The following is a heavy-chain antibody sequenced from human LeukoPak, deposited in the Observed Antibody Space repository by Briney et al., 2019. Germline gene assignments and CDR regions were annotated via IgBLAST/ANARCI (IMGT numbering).Heavy chain of an antibody. CDR2: INPSGGST. D-gene: IGHD3-22*01. CDR3: ARVGDSSGYYRDAFDI. J-gene: IGHJ3*02. Sequence: PGASVKVSCKASGYTFTNYYMHWVRQAPGQGLEWMGIINPSGGSTSYAQKFQGRVTMTRDTSTSTVYMELSSLSSEDTAVYYCARVGDSSGYYRDAFDIWGQGTMVTVSS. V-gene: IGHV1-46*01. CDR1: GYTFTNYY.